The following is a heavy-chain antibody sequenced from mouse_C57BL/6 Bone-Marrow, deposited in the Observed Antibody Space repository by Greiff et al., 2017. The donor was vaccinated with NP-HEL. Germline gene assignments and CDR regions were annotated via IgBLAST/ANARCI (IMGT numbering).Heavy chain of an antibody. CDR1: GFTFSDYG. Sequence: DVQLVESGGGLVQPGGSLKLSCAASGFTFSDYGMAWVRQAPRKGPEWVAFISNLAYSIYYADTVTGRFTISRENAKNTLYLEMSSLRSEETAMYYCARLGYGYEAGFAYWGQGTLVTVSA. CDR2: ISNLAYSI. V-gene: IGHV5-15*01. CDR3: ARLGYGYEAGFAY. J-gene: IGHJ3*01. D-gene: IGHD2-2*01.